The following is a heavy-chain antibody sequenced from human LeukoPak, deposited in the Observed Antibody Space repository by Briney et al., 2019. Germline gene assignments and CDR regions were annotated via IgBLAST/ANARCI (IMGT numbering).Heavy chain of an antibody. J-gene: IGHJ4*02. D-gene: IGHD3-9*01. CDR2: INHSGST. V-gene: IGHV4-34*01. CDR3: ASEATRTYYDILTGYYQVSEYYFDY. CDR1: GGSFSGYY. Sequence: SETLSLTCAVFGGSFSGYYWSWIRQPPGKGLEWIGEINHSGSTKYKSSLKRRVTISVDTSKNQFSLKLSSVTAADTAVYYCASEATRTYYDILTGYYQVSEYYFDYWGQGTLVTVSS.